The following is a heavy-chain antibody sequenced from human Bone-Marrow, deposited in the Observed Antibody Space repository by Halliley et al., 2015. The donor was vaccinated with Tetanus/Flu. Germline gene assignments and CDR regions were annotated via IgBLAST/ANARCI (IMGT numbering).Heavy chain of an antibody. CDR1: GFGFSTQT. CDR2: IVGSSTYK. D-gene: IGHD2-2*01. V-gene: IGHV3-21*01. CDR3: ARDPAEGDY. Sequence: SLRLSCAASGFGFSTQTMNWVRQAPGKGLEWVSSIVGSSTYKNYADSMKGRFTISRDNAKNSLYLQMNSLRVEDTAVYYCARDPAEGDYWGQGTLVTVSS. J-gene: IGHJ4*02.